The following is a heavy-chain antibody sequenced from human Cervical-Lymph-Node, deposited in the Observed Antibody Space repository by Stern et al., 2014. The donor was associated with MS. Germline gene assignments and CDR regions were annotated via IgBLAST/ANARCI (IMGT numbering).Heavy chain of an antibody. CDR2: ISSGGTAI. CDR1: GFTFSDHY. Sequence: VQLVQSGGGLVKPGGSLRLSCAASGFTFSDHYMTWIRQAPGKGLEWVSYISSGGTAIYYADSVKGRFTISRDNAKDSLYLQMNSMRAEDTAVYYCAREIVVDGYWGQGTLVTVSS. CDR3: AREIVVDGY. J-gene: IGHJ4*02. V-gene: IGHV3-11*01. D-gene: IGHD3-22*01.